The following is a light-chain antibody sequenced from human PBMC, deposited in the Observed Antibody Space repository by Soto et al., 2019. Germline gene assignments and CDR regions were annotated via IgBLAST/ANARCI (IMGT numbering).Light chain of an antibody. CDR3: QQRSNCPPMYT. CDR1: QSVSSY. CDR2: DAS. V-gene: IGKV3-11*01. Sequence: EIVLTQSPATLSLSPGERATLSCRASQSVSSYLAWYQQKPGQAPRLLIYDASNRATGIPARFSGSGSGTDFTLTISSLEPEDFAVYYCQQRSNCPPMYTFGQGTKREIK. J-gene: IGKJ2*01.